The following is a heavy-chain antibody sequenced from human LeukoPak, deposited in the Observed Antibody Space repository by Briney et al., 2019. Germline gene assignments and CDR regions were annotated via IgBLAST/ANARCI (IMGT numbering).Heavy chain of an antibody. Sequence: ASVKVSCKAHGCTFTDYFLHWVRQAPGHGLEWMGRLNPNTGATNFAQKFQGRVTMTRDASISTGYMELTKLRSDDTAVYYCARVGGTVGAALDYWGQGTLVIVSS. CDR1: GCTFTDYF. CDR3: ARVGGTVGAALDY. J-gene: IGHJ4*02. CDR2: LNPNTGAT. V-gene: IGHV1-2*06. D-gene: IGHD4/OR15-4a*01.